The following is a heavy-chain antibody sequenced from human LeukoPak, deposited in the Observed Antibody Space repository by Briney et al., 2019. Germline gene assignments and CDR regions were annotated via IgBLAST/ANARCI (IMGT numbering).Heavy chain of an antibody. D-gene: IGHD5-18*01. J-gene: IGHJ4*02. V-gene: IGHV1-69*13. CDR1: GGTFSSYA. CDR2: IIPIFGTA. CDR3: ARGRTAMGLFDY. Sequence: GTSVKVSCKASGGTFSSYAISWVRQAPGQGLEWMGGIIPIFGTANYAQKFQGRVTITADESPSTAYMELSSLRSEDTAVYYCARGRTAMGLFDYWGQGTLVTVSS.